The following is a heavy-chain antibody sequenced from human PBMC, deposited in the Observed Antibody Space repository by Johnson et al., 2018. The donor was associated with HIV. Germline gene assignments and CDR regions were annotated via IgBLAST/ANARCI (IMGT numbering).Heavy chain of an antibody. CDR2: IYDGDTT. Sequence: QLVESGGGVVQPGGSLRLSCAASGFTVMSHSMTWVRQAPGKGLEWDSVIYDGDTTYYTDSVKGRFTLSSDDSKNTLYLQMNSLSPDDSAVYYCARDRWLGDAFDIWGQGTMVTVSS. D-gene: IGHD6-19*01. J-gene: IGHJ3*02. V-gene: IGHV3-66*02. CDR3: ARDRWLGDAFDI. CDR1: GFTVMSHS.